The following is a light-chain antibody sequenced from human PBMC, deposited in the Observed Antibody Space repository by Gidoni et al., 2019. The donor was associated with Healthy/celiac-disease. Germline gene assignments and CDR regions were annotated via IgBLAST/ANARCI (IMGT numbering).Light chain of an antibody. CDR3: QQYNNWPRLT. CDR1: QSVSIN. J-gene: IGKJ4*01. Sequence: EIVMTQSPATLSVSPGARATFSCRASQSVSINLAWYQQKPGQAPRLLIYGASTRATGIPARFSGSGSGTEFTRTISSLQSEDFAVYYCQQYNNWPRLTFGGGTKVEIK. CDR2: GAS. V-gene: IGKV3-15*01.